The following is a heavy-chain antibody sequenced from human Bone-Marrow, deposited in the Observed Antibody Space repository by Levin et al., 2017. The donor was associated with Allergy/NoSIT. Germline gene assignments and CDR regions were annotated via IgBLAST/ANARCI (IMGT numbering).Heavy chain of an antibody. Sequence: SCIVSGFTFSDYSVYWVRQAPGKGLEWISSISSDSSDLYYADSVKGRFTISRDNAKNSLNLQMNNLRAEDTAVYYCARRNDFWSRTHGGYYFFMDVWGKGTTVTVSS. CDR3: ARRNDFWSRTHGGYYFFMDV. V-gene: IGHV3-21*01. CDR2: ISSDSSDL. D-gene: IGHD3-3*01. CDR1: GFTFSDYS. J-gene: IGHJ6*03.